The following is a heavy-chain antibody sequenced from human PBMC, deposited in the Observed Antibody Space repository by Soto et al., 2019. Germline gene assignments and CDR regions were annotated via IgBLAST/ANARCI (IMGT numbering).Heavy chain of an antibody. CDR3: AREHSGLVAY. CDR1: GGSSSSGSYY. Sequence: SETLSLTCTVSGGSSSSGSYYWGGIRQPPGKGREGIGSICYSGSTYYNPSLKSRVTISVDTSKNQFSLKLSSVAAADTAFYYCAREHSGLVAYWGQGTLVPVSS. J-gene: IGHJ4*02. V-gene: IGHV4-39*07. D-gene: IGHD3-10*01. CDR2: ICYSGST.